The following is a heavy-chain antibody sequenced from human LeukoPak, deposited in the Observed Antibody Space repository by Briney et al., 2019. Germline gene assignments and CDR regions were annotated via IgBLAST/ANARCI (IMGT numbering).Heavy chain of an antibody. V-gene: IGHV4-31*03. Sequence: PSQTLSLTCTVSGGSISSGGYYWSWIRQHPGKGLEWIGYIYYSGSTYYNPSLKSRVTISVDTSKNQFSLKLSSVTAADTAVYYCASIYSTSCYQGAFDIWGQGTMVTVSS. CDR1: GGSISSGGYY. D-gene: IGHD2-2*01. CDR2: IYYSGST. CDR3: ASIYSTSCYQGAFDI. J-gene: IGHJ3*02.